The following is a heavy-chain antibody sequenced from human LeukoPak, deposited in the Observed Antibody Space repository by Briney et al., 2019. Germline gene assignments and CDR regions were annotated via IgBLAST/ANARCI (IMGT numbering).Heavy chain of an antibody. Sequence: GASVKVSCKVSGYTLTELSMHWVRQAPGQGLEWMGWINPNSGGTNYAQKFQGRVTMTRDTSISTAYMELSRLRSDDTAVYYCAREGYSNSSGKEFDYWGQGTLVTVSS. J-gene: IGHJ4*02. D-gene: IGHD6-6*01. V-gene: IGHV1-2*02. CDR2: INPNSGGT. CDR1: GYTLTELS. CDR3: AREGYSNSSGKEFDY.